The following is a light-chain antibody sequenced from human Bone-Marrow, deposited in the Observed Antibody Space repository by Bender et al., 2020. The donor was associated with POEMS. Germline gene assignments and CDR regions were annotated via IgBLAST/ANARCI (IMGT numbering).Light chain of an antibody. CDR1: NSNIGTNA. J-gene: IGLJ3*02. Sequence: QSVLTQPPSASGTPGQRVTISCSGSNSNIGTNAVNWYQQFPGTAPTLLIYSDNQRPSGVPDRFYAFKSGTSASLAISGIQAEDEADYYCAAWEAGLSGGVFGGGTKLTVL. CDR2: SDN. CDR3: AAWEAGLSGGV. V-gene: IGLV1-44*01.